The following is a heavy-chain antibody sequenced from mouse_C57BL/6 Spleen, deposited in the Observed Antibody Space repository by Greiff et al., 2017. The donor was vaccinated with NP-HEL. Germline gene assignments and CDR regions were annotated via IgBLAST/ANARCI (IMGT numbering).Heavy chain of an antibody. D-gene: IGHD2-1*01. CDR1: GYTFTDYY. CDR3: ARSPSYGNYDAMDY. Sequence: VQLQQSGPELVKPGASVKISCKASGYTFTDYYMNWVKQSHGKSLEWIGDINPNNGGTSYNQKFKGKATLTVDKSSSTAYMELRSLTSEDSAVYYCARSPSYGNYDAMDYWGQGTSVTVSS. CDR2: INPNNGGT. J-gene: IGHJ4*01. V-gene: IGHV1-26*01.